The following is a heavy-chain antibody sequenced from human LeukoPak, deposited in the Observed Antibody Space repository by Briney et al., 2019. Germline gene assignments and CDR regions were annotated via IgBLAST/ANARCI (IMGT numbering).Heavy chain of an antibody. J-gene: IGHJ3*02. Sequence: PGGSLRLSCAASGFTFSSYAMYWVRQAPGKGLEWVAVISYDGSNKYYADSVKGRFTISRDNSKNTLYLQMNSLRAEDTAVYYCARDSLDAFDIWGQGTMVTVSS. CDR1: GFTFSSYA. CDR2: ISYDGSNK. CDR3: ARDSLDAFDI. V-gene: IGHV3-30-3*01.